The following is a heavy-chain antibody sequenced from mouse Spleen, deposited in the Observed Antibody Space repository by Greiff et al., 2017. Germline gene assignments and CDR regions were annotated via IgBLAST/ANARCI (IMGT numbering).Heavy chain of an antibody. CDR1: GFSLTSYG. CDR3: ARDRGYYGSIAMDY. V-gene: IGHV2-9*02. J-gene: IGHJ4*01. Sequence: VKLVESGPGLVAPSQSLSITCTVSGFSLTSYGVHWVRQPPGKGLEWLGVIWAGGSTNYNSALMSRLSISKDNSKSQVFLKMNSLQTDDTAMYYCARDRGYYGSIAMDYWGQGTSVTVSS. CDR2: IWAGGST. D-gene: IGHD1-1*01.